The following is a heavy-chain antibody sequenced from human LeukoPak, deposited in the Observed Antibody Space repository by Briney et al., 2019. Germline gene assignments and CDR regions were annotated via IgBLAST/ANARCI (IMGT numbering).Heavy chain of an antibody. CDR2: IHSGGTT. D-gene: IGHD5-18*01. CDR1: GGSMNRFY. V-gene: IGHV4-4*07. Sequence: SETLSLTCTVSGGSMNRFYWAWIRQPAGRGLEWIGRIHSGGTTNYNPSLESRLTISLDTSKNQFSLNLNSVTAADTAVYYCARDSPDGYTSGHYYYYLDVWGKGTMVTVSS. CDR3: ARDSPDGYTSGHYYYYLDV. J-gene: IGHJ6*03.